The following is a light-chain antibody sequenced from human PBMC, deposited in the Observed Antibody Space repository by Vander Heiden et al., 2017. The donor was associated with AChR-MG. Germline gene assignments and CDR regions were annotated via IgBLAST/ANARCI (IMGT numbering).Light chain of an antibody. Sequence: QPALPPPPSASGSPGQSVTISCTGTSSDVGGYNYVSWYQQHPGKAPKLMIYEVSKRPSGVPDRFSGSKSGNTASLTVSGLQAEDEADYYCSSYAGSNNWVFGGGTKLTVL. CDR2: EVS. J-gene: IGLJ3*02. CDR1: SSDVGGYNY. V-gene: IGLV2-8*01. CDR3: SSYAGSNNWV.